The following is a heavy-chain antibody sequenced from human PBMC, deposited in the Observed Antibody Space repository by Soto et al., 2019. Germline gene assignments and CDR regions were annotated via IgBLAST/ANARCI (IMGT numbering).Heavy chain of an antibody. Sequence: PSETLSLTCAVSGYSISSGYYWGWIRQPPGKGLEWIGSIYHSGSTYYNPSLKSRVTISVDTSKNQFSLKLSSVTAADTAVYYCARDWGNGMDVWGQGTTVTVSS. CDR3: ARDWGNGMDV. CDR2: IYHSGST. CDR1: GYSISSGYY. J-gene: IGHJ6*02. V-gene: IGHV4-38-2*02. D-gene: IGHD7-27*01.